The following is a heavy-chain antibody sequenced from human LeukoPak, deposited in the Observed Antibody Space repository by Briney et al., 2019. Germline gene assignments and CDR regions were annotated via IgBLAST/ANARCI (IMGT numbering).Heavy chain of an antibody. J-gene: IGHJ4*02. CDR2: ISGSGGST. V-gene: IGHV3-23*01. CDR3: AKVGDDPYYFDC. CDR1: GLTFSSYW. D-gene: IGHD2-21*01. Sequence: GGSLRLSCAVSGLTFSSYWMSWVRQAPGKGLEWVSAISGSGGSTYYADSVKGRFTISRDNSKNTLYLQMNSLRAEDTAVYYCAKVGDDPYYFDCWGQGTLVTVSS.